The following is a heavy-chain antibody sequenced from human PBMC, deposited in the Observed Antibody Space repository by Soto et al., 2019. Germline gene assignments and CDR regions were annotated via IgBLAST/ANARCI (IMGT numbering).Heavy chain of an antibody. CDR1: CGSISSGGYS. J-gene: IGHJ5*02. CDR2: IYHSGST. CDR3: AREETPNWFDP. D-gene: IGHD2-15*01. Sequence: SATLCLTCAGSCGSISSGGYSWSWIRQPPGKGLEWIGYIYHSGSTYYNPSLKSRVTMTRDTSISTAYMELSRLRSDDTAVYYCAREETPNWFDPWGQGTLVTVSS. V-gene: IGHV4-30-2*01.